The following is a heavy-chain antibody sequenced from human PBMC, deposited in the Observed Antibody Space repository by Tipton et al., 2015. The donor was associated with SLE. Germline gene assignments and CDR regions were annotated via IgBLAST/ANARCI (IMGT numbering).Heavy chain of an antibody. J-gene: IGHJ4*02. D-gene: IGHD2-21*01. V-gene: IGHV3-23*01. CDR2: ISGSGSST. CDR1: GFTFSSHA. CDR3: ATPPSWPNCGHGLCYTPYFY. Sequence: GSLRLSCAASGFTFSSHAMNWVRQAPGKGLEWVSAISGSGSSTYYADSVKGRFSISRDNSRNTLYLQMNSLRADDTAVYYCATPPSWPNCGHGLCYTPYFYWGQGTLVTVSS.